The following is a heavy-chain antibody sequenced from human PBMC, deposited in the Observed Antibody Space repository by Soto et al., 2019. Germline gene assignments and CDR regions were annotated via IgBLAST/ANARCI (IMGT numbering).Heavy chain of an antibody. D-gene: IGHD6-19*01. Sequence: VQLVESGGGVVQPGRSLRLSCAASGFTFSDYAMHWVRQAPGKGLEWGAVVSHDGRNTHYADSVKGRFTISRASSKNTVSLEMTSLRAQDTAVYYCAKGGRKWLVTSDFNYWGQGALVTVSS. V-gene: IGHV3-30*18. J-gene: IGHJ4*02. CDR3: AKGGRKWLVTSDFNY. CDR1: GFTFSDYA. CDR2: VSHDGRNT.